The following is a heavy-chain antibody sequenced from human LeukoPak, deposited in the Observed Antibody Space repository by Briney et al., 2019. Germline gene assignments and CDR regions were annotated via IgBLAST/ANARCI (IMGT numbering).Heavy chain of an antibody. CDR1: GLTLSSNY. Sequence: GGSLRLSCAASGLTLSSNYMSWVRQAPGKGLEWVSVIYTGGSTYYRDSVKGRFTISRDNSKSTLYLQMTGLRAGDRAVYYCARGGSSRPFDYWDQGTLVTVSS. CDR3: ARGGSSRPFDY. V-gene: IGHV3-53*01. CDR2: IYTGGST. J-gene: IGHJ4*02. D-gene: IGHD6-13*01.